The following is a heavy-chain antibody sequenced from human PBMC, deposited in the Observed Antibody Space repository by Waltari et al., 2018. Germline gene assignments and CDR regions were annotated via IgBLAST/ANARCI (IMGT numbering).Heavy chain of an antibody. CDR2: LSSTGTST. V-gene: IGHV3-23*01. CDR3: AKLTTAKTFDI. J-gene: IGHJ3*02. CDR1: GFTFSISG. Sequence: EVQLLESGGDLVQPGGSLRLSCVASGFTFSISGMSWVRPAPGKGLDGVSSLSSTGTSTYYADSVKGGFTISRDNSENTLYLQMDSLRVEDTAVYYCAKLTTAKTFDIWGQGTVVTVSS. D-gene: IGHD2-21*02.